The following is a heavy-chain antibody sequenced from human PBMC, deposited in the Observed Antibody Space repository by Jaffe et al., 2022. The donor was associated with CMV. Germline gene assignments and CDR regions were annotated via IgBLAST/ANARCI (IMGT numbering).Heavy chain of an antibody. CDR2: IYYDGSKE. V-gene: IGHV3-33*01. CDR1: GFTFQSYG. CDR3: ARDRYSYETTVSTPRIDY. Sequence: QVQLVESGGGVVQPGRSLRVSCAASGFTFQSYGMHWVRQAPGKGLEWLTLIYYDGSKEFYADSVKGRFTISRDNSRNTLYLQMNNLRAEDTAVYFCARDRYSYETTVSTPRIDYWGQGTLVTVSS. J-gene: IGHJ4*02. D-gene: IGHD3-22*01.